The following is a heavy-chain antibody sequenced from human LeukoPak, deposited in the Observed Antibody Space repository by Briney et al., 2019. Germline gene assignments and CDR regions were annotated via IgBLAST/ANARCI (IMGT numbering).Heavy chain of an antibody. V-gene: IGHV3-13*01. D-gene: IGHD1-1*01. J-gene: IGHJ6*03. CDR2: IGTASDT. Sequence: GGPLRLSCAASGFTFSRFDMHWVRHPTGQGLEWVSTIGTASDTYYPGSVEGRFTLSRDNAKNSLYLQMNSLTAGDTAVYYCARGPPRGKYYYMDVWGKGTTVTVSS. CDR1: GFTFSRFD. CDR3: ARGPPRGKYYYMDV.